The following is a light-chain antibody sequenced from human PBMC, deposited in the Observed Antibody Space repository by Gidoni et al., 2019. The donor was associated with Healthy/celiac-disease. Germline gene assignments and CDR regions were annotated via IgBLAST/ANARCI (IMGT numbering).Light chain of an antibody. J-gene: IGLJ3*02. CDR2: EDS. CDR1: ALPKKY. CDR3: YSTDSSGNHRV. Sequence: SYELTQPPPVSVSSGQTARITCAGDALPKKYAYWYQQKSGQAPVLVIYEDSKRPSRIPGRFSGSSSGTMATLTISGAQVEDEADYYCYSTDSSGNHRVFGGGTKLTVL. V-gene: IGLV3-10*01.